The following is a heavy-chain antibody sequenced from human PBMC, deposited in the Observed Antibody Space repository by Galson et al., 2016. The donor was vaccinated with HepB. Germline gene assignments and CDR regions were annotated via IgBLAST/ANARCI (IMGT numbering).Heavy chain of an antibody. CDR1: RGSFGGHF. CDR2: INRSGNT. Sequence: SETLSLTCTIHRGSFGGHFWSWIRQPPGKGLEWIGEINRSGNTNHNPSLKSRVSLSLDTSKNQFSLKLMSVTAADTAMYFCARDEGRGDSGYALELWGQGTQVTVSS. D-gene: IGHD5-12*01. CDR3: ARDEGRGDSGYALEL. V-gene: IGHV4-34*01. J-gene: IGHJ4*02.